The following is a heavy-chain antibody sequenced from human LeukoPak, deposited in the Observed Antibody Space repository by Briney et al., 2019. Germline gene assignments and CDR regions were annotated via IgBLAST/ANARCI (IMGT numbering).Heavy chain of an antibody. CDR2: IYSGGRT. V-gene: IGHV3-53*01. CDR3: ARGTSRGYHDFDY. D-gene: IGHD3-16*01. J-gene: IGHJ4*02. CDR1: GFTVSSNY. Sequence: GGSLRISCAASGFTVSSNYMSWVRQAPGKGLEWVSIIYSGGRTYYADSVKGRFTISRDNSKNTLYLQMNSLRAEDTAMYYCARGTSRGYHDFDYWGQGPVISVSS.